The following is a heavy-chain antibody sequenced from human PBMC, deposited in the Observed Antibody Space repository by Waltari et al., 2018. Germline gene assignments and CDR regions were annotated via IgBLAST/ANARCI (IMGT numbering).Heavy chain of an antibody. CDR3: ARDGGYGRFDH. D-gene: IGHD5-12*01. CDR1: EDTFINYG. Sequence: QVQLVQSGAEVKKPGASVRVSCKAFEDTFINYGISWVRQAPGQGLEWMGWINNYNGKTNYEQKFQGRLIMTRDTSTSTAYMELQSLRFDDTAIYYCARDGGYGRFDHWGQGTLVTVSS. J-gene: IGHJ4*02. CDR2: INNYNGKT. V-gene: IGHV1-18*01.